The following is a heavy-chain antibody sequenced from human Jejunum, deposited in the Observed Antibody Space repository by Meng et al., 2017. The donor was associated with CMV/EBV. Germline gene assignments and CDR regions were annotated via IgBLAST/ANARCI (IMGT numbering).Heavy chain of an antibody. Sequence: APGKGLEWMGWINPNSGGTNYAQKFQGRVTMTRDTSISTAYMELSRLRSDDTAVYYCARVMPFRGDIVVVPAARPNYYYYYGMDVWGQGTTVTVSS. D-gene: IGHD2-2*01. V-gene: IGHV1-2*02. J-gene: IGHJ6*02. CDR2: INPNSGGT. CDR3: ARVMPFRGDIVVVPAARPNYYYYYGMDV.